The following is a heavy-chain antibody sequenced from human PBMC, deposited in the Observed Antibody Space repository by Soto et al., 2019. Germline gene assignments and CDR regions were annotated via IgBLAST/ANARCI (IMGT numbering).Heavy chain of an antibody. Sequence: SETLSLTCAVYGGSFSGYYWSWIRQPPGKGLEWIGEINHSGSTNYNPSLKSRVTISVETSKNQFSLKLSSVTAADTAVYYCASEYYYDSRPFDYWGQGTLVTVSS. V-gene: IGHV4-34*01. CDR2: INHSGST. D-gene: IGHD3-22*01. CDR1: GGSFSGYY. CDR3: ASEYYYDSRPFDY. J-gene: IGHJ4*02.